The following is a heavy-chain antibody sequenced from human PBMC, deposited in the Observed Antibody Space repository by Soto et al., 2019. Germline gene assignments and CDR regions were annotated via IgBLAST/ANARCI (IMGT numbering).Heavy chain of an antibody. CDR1: GFTFSGSA. CDR2: IRSKANSYAT. J-gene: IGHJ3*02. D-gene: IGHD2-15*01. CDR3: TREDVVVVAASDAFDI. V-gene: IGHV3-73*01. Sequence: PGGSLRLSCAASGFTFSGSAMHWVRQASGKGLEWVGRIRSKANSYATAYAASVKGRFTISRDDSKNTAYLQMNSLKTEDTAVYYCTREDVVVVAASDAFDIWGQGTMVTVS.